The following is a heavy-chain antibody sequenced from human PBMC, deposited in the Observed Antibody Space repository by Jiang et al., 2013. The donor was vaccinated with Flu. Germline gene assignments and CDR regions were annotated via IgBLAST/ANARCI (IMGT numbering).Heavy chain of an antibody. CDR2: IIPIFGTA. J-gene: IGHJ4*02. V-gene: IGHV1-69*01. CDR1: TFSSYA. D-gene: IGHD2-2*01. Sequence: TFSSYAISWVRQAPGQGLEWMGGIIPIFGTANYAQKFQGRVTITADESTSTAYMELSSLRSEDTAVYYCARGVVVPASSQYYFDYWGQGTLVTVSS. CDR3: ARGVVVPASSQYYFDY.